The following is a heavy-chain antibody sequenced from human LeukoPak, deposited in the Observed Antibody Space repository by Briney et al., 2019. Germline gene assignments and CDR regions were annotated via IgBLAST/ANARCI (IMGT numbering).Heavy chain of an antibody. D-gene: IGHD3-22*01. Sequence: PGGSLRLSCAASGFTFSSYGMHWVRQAPGKGLEWVAVISYDGSNKYYADSVKGRFTISRDNSKNTLYLQMNSLRAKDTAVYYCAKEGDDSSGYYYYYGMDVWGQGTTVTVSS. CDR2: ISYDGSNK. CDR3: AKEGDDSSGYYYYYGMDV. V-gene: IGHV3-30*18. CDR1: GFTFSSYG. J-gene: IGHJ6*02.